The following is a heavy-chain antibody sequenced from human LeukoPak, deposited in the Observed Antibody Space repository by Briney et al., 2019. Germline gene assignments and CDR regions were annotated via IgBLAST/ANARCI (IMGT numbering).Heavy chain of an antibody. CDR1: GFTFSNYA. CDR3: ATSLRSPGY. V-gene: IGHV3-30*04. CDR2: ISYDVTSR. J-gene: IGHJ4*02. Sequence: GRSLRLSCVASGFTFSNYAMHWVRQAPGKGLECVAVISYDVTSRHYPDSVKGRFTISRDNSNNTLYLQLNSLSAEDTAVYYCATSLRSPGYWGQGTLVTVSS. D-gene: IGHD7-27*01.